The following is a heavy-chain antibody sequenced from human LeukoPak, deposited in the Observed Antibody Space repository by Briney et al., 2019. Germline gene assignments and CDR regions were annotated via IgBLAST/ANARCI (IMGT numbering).Heavy chain of an antibody. J-gene: IGHJ3*02. CDR3: ARDHSGYDFWSGYYKRAVDAFDI. V-gene: IGHV4-39*07. CDR1: GGSISSSSYY. Sequence: PSETLSLTCTVSGGSISSSSYYWGWIRQPPGKGLEWIGSIYYSGSTYYNPSLKSRVTISVDTSKNQFSLKLSSVTAADTAVYYCARDHSGYDFWSGYYKRAVDAFDIWGQGTMVTVSS. CDR2: IYYSGST. D-gene: IGHD3-3*01.